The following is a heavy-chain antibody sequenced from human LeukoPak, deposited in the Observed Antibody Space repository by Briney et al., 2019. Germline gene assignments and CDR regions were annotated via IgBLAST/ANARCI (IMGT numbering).Heavy chain of an antibody. V-gene: IGHV3-23*01. J-gene: IGHJ3*02. Sequence: GSLRLSCAASGFKFNNYGMSWVRQAPGKGLEWVSAISGSGGSTYYADSVKGRFIISRDNSKNTLYLQMNSLRAEDTAVYYCAKPIVVVPAAPFDAFDIWGQGTMVTVSS. D-gene: IGHD2-2*01. CDR3: AKPIVVVPAAPFDAFDI. CDR1: GFKFNNYG. CDR2: ISGSGGST.